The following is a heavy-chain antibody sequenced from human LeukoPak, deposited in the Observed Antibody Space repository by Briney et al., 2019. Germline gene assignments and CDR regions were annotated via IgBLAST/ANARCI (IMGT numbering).Heavy chain of an antibody. CDR1: GYSFTSYW. J-gene: IGHJ3*02. CDR3: VRQGHEDTCMGDTFEI. D-gene: IGHD5-18*01. CDR2: IYPRDFDT. Sequence: GESLKISCKASGYSFTSYWIGWVRPMPGKGLECMGIIYPRDFDTRYSPSFRGQVTISADTSISTAYLQWSSLQASDTAMYYCVRQGHEDTCMGDTFEIWGRGTMVTVSS. V-gene: IGHV5-51*01.